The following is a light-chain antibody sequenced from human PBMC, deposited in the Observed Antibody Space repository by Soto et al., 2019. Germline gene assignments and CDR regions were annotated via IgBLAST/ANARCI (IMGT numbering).Light chain of an antibody. CDR1: QSVTTY. J-gene: IGKJ5*01. V-gene: IGKV3-11*01. CDR3: QQRSNWPPSIT. Sequence: EIVLTQSPATLSLSQGERANISCRASQSVTTYLAWYQQKPGQAPRLLIYDASDRATGIPARFSGSGSGTDFTLTISSLEPEDFAVYYCQQRSNWPPSITFGQGTRLE. CDR2: DAS.